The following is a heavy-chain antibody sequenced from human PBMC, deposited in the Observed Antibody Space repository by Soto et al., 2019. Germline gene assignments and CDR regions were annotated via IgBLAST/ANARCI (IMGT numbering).Heavy chain of an antibody. CDR3: ARGVHHSAYSLR. D-gene: IGHD5-12*01. Sequence: GASVKVSCKASGDTTGSYYMHWVQQAPGQGLEWMGMINPRGGSTTYAQKFLGRVTMTSDTSASTGYMELNSLTSEDTAVYYCARGVHHSAYSLRWGQGTLATVSS. CDR1: GDTTGSYY. J-gene: IGHJ4*02. CDR2: INPRGGST. V-gene: IGHV1-46*01.